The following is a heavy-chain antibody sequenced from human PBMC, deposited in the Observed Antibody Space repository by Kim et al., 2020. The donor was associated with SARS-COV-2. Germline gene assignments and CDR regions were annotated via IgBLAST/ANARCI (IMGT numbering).Heavy chain of an antibody. CDR2: IYYSGST. V-gene: IGHV4-59*01. CDR1: GGSISSYY. Sequence: SETLSLTCTVSGGSISSYYWSWIRQPPGKGLEWIGYIYYSGSTNYNPSLKSRVTISVDTSKNQFSLKLSSVTAADTAVYYCARVTGFLEWLEGPYGMDVWGQGTTVTVSS. CDR3: ARVTGFLEWLEGPYGMDV. D-gene: IGHD3-3*01. J-gene: IGHJ6*02.